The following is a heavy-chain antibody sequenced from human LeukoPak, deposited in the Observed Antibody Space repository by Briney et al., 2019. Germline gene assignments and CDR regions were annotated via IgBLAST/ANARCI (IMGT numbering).Heavy chain of an antibody. J-gene: IGHJ4*02. D-gene: IGHD4-17*01. V-gene: IGHV1-69*13. CDR1: GYTFTSYG. Sequence: SVKVSCKASGYTFTSYGISWVRQAPGQGLEWMGGIIPIFGTANYAQKFQGRVTITADESTSTAYMELSSLRSEDTAVYYCARYGDSALYFDYWGQGTLVTVSS. CDR3: ARYGDSALYFDY. CDR2: IIPIFGTA.